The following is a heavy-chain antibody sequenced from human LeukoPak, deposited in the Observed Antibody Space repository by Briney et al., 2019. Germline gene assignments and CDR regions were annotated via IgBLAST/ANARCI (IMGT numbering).Heavy chain of an antibody. Sequence: SETLSLTCTVSGGSISSYYWSWIRQPPGKGLEWIGYIYYSGSTNYNLSLKSRVTISVDTSKDQFSLKLSSVTAADTAVYYCARLRGSYPDYWGQGTLVTVSS. CDR2: IYYSGST. CDR1: GGSISSYY. J-gene: IGHJ4*02. V-gene: IGHV4-59*08. D-gene: IGHD1-26*01. CDR3: ARLRGSYPDY.